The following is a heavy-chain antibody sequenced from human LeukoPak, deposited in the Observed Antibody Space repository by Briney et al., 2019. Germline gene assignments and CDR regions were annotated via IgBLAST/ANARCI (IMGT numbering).Heavy chain of an antibody. D-gene: IGHD6-6*01. CDR2: INSDGSSR. V-gene: IGHV3-74*01. J-gene: IGHJ4*02. CDR3: ARARQLGRPALDY. CDR1: GFTFSSYW. Sequence: PGGSLRLSCAASGFTFSSYWMHWVRQAPGKGLVWVSRINSDGSSRTYADSVKGRFTISRDNAKNTLSLQMNSLRAEDTAVYYCARARQLGRPALDYWGQGTLVTVSS.